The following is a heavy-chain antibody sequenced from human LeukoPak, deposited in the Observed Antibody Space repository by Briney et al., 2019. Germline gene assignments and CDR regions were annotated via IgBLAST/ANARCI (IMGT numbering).Heavy chain of an antibody. CDR2: IIPIFGTA. J-gene: IGHJ5*02. CDR3: AIRRYFDWSSGWFDP. D-gene: IGHD3-9*01. CDR1: GGTFSSYA. Sequence: GASVKVSCKASGGTFSSYAISWVRQAPGQGLEWMGGIIPIFGTANYAQKFQGRVTITADESTSTAYMELSSLRSEDTAVYYCAIRRYFDWSSGWFDPWGQGTLVTVSS. V-gene: IGHV1-69*13.